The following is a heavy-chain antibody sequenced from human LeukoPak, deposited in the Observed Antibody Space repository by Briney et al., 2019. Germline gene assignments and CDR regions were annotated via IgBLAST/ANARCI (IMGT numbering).Heavy chain of an antibody. Sequence: PGGSLRLSCAASGFTFSSYAMHWVRQAPGKGLEWVAVISYDGSNKYYAGSVKGRFTISRDNSKNTLYLQMNSLRAEDTAVYYCARDPGRGLDYWGQGTLVTVSS. J-gene: IGHJ4*02. V-gene: IGHV3-30*04. CDR2: ISYDGSNK. D-gene: IGHD3-16*01. CDR1: GFTFSSYA. CDR3: ARDPGRGLDY.